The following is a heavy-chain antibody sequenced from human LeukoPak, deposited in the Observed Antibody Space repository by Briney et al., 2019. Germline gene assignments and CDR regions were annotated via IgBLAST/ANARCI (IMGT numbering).Heavy chain of an antibody. CDR2: ISGSGGST. Sequence: QTGGSLRLSCAASGFTFSSYSMNWVRQAPGKGLEWVSSISGSGGSTYYVDSVKGRFTISRDNSKNTLYLQMNSLRAEDTAVYYCAKDQGYNWNPIDYWGQGTLVTVSS. CDR1: GFTFSSYS. V-gene: IGHV3-23*01. J-gene: IGHJ4*02. D-gene: IGHD1-20*01. CDR3: AKDQGYNWNPIDY.